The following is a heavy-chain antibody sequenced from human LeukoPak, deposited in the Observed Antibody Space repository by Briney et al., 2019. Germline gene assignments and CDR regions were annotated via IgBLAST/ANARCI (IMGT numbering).Heavy chain of an antibody. J-gene: IGHJ6*03. CDR3: ARQQLVTYYYYYYMDV. Sequence: SETLSLTCTVSGGPISSYYWGWIRQPPGKGLEWIGSIYYSGSTYYNPSLKSRVTISVDTSKNQFSLKLSSVTAADTAVYYCARQQLVTYYYYYYMDVWGKGTTVTVSS. D-gene: IGHD6-13*01. V-gene: IGHV4-39*01. CDR1: GGPISSYY. CDR2: IYYSGST.